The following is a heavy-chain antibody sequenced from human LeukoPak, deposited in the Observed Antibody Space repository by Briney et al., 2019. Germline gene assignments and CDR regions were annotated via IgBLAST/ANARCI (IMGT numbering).Heavy chain of an antibody. Sequence: GGSLRLSCAASGFTFSSYSMNWVRQAPGKGLEWVAVISYDGSNKYYADSVKGRFTISRDNSKNTLYLQMNSLRAEDTAVYYCARAARWLRWYFDYWGQGTLVTVSS. V-gene: IGHV3-30*03. J-gene: IGHJ4*02. CDR1: GFTFSSYS. CDR3: ARAARWLRWYFDY. CDR2: ISYDGSNK. D-gene: IGHD5-12*01.